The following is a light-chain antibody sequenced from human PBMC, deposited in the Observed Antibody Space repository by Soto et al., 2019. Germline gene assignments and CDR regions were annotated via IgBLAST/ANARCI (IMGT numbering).Light chain of an antibody. J-gene: IGLJ2*01. CDR1: SSDVGGYNY. CDR2: EVS. V-gene: IGLV2-14*01. Sequence: QSALTQPASVSGSPGQSITISCTGTSSDVGGYNYVSWYQHHPGKAPKLMIYEVSHRPSGVSNRFPGSKSGNTASLTISGLQAEDEADYYCSSYTSSSTVVFGGGTKLTV. CDR3: SSYTSSSTVV.